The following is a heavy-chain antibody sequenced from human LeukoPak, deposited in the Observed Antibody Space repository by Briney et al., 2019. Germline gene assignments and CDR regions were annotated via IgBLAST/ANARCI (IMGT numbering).Heavy chain of an antibody. Sequence: SETLSLTCTVSGGSISSSSYYWGWIRQPPGKGLEWIGSIYYSGSAYYNPSLRSRVTISVDTSKNQFSLRLSSVTAADTAVYYCARSGGYDILTGYYYYFDNWGQGTLVTVSS. D-gene: IGHD3-9*01. J-gene: IGHJ4*02. CDR1: GGSISSSSYY. V-gene: IGHV4-39*01. CDR2: IYYSGSA. CDR3: ARSGGYDILTGYYYYFDN.